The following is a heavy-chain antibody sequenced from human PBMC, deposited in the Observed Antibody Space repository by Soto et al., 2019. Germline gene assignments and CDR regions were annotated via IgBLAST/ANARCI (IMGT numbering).Heavy chain of an antibody. CDR2: TYYRSKWCN. CDR3: VKLKGNSCLDF. V-gene: IGHV6-1*01. CDR1: GDSVSSSSVT. Sequence: QTLSLTCAISGDSVSSSSVTWNWIRQSPSRGLEWLGRTYYRSKWCNDYAESVKSRITINPDTSKNQFSLHLNSVTPEDAAVYYGVKLKGNSCLDFWGQGPLVTVPS. J-gene: IGHJ4*02. D-gene: IGHD5-12*01.